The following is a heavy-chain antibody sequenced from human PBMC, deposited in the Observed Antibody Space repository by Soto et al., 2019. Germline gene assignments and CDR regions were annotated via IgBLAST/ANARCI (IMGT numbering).Heavy chain of an antibody. D-gene: IGHD2-15*01. CDR2: IYWNAGST. CDR3: ARDGSGFDY. V-gene: IGHV3-20*04. J-gene: IGHJ4*02. CDR1: GFTFDEYG. Sequence: GGSLRLSCAASGFTFDEYGMSWVRQAPGRGLELVSGIYWNAGSTSFADPVKGRFTISRDNAKNSLYLQMNSLRAEDTALYYCARDGSGFDYWGQGTMVTVSS.